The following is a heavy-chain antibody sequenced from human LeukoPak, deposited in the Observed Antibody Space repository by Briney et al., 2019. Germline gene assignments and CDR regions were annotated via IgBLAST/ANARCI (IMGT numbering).Heavy chain of an antibody. CDR1: GFTFSSYS. D-gene: IGHD4-17*01. V-gene: IGHV3-23*01. CDR2: ISGSGGST. J-gene: IGHJ4*02. CDR3: AKDLYGVPAYFDY. Sequence: GGSLRLSCAASGFTFSSYSMNWVRQAPGKGLEWVSAISGSGGSTYYADSVKGRFTISRDNSKNTLDLQMNSLRAEDTAVYYCAKDLYGVPAYFDYWGQGTLVTVSS.